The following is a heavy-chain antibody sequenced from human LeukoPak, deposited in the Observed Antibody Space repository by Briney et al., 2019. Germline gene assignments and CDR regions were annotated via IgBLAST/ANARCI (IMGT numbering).Heavy chain of an antibody. D-gene: IGHD5-24*01. CDR2: INHSGST. CDR3: ARGPNGGGYNPPGCDY. CDR1: GGSFSGYY. J-gene: IGHJ4*02. V-gene: IGHV4-34*01. Sequence: PSETLSLTCAVYGGSFSGYYWSWIRQPPGKGLEWIGEINHSGSTNYNPSLKSRVTISVDTSKNQFSLKLSSVTAADTAVYYCARGPNGGGYNPPGCDYWGQGTLVTVSS.